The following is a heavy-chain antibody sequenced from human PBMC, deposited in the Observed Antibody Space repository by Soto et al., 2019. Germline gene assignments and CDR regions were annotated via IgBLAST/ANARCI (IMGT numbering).Heavy chain of an antibody. J-gene: IGHJ6*02. V-gene: IGHV1-24*01. Sequence: ASVKVSCKVSGYTLTELSMHWVRQAPGKGLAWMGGFDPEDGETIYAQKFQGRVTMTEDTSTDTAYMELSSLRSEDTAVYYWATSSLGYCSSTSCYSPGIMDVWGQGTTVTVSS. CDR3: ATSSLGYCSSTSCYSPGIMDV. CDR1: GYTLTELS. D-gene: IGHD2-2*01. CDR2: FDPEDGET.